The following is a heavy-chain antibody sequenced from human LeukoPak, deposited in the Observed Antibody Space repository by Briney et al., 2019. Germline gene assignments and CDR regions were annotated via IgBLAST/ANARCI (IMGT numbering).Heavy chain of an antibody. Sequence: SGPLSLTCSGSKYSISNGLYWGCLRQPPGKELEWIGSIYRSGSTFYNPSLKSRVTISLDTSKNQFSLKLSYVTADDTAVYFCARGTYGYYMDVWGKGTTVTVSS. J-gene: IGHJ6*03. CDR1: KYSISNGLY. D-gene: IGHD4-17*01. CDR3: ARGTYGYYMDV. V-gene: IGHV4-38-2*02. CDR2: IYRSGST.